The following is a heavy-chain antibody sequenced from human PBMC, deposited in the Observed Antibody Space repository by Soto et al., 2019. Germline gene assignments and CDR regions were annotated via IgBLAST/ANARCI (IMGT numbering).Heavy chain of an antibody. Sequence: PSDPLSLTCTVTGGSISSSSYYWGWTRQPPGKGLEWIGSIYYSGSTYYNPSLKSRVTISVDTSKNQFSLKLSSVTAADTAVYYCARDSSGWYNYYYYGMDVWGQGTTVT. J-gene: IGHJ6*02. D-gene: IGHD6-19*01. CDR3: ARDSSGWYNYYYYGMDV. CDR1: GGSISSSSYY. CDR2: IYYSGST. V-gene: IGHV4-39*01.